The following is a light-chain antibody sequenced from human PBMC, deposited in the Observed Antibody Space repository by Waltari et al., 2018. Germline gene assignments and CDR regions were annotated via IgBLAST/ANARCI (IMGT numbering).Light chain of an antibody. J-gene: IGKJ1*01. CDR1: QSIANY. CDR2: TAS. CDR3: QQSYRAPRVT. V-gene: IGKV1-39*01. Sequence: DIQMTQSPSSLSASVEDRVSITCRANQSIANYLSWYQQKPGKAPKLLIYTASTLQSGVPSRFSGSGSGRDFTLTISSLQPEDFATYYCQQSYRAPRVTFGQGTKV.